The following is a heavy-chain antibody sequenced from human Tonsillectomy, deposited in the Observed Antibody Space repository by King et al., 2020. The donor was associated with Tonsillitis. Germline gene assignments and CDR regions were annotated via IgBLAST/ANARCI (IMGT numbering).Heavy chain of an antibody. CDR2: ISYDGRNK. CDR1: GFTFSSYA. J-gene: IGHJ4*02. Sequence: VQLVESGGGVVQPGRSLRLSCAASGFTFSSYAMHWVRQAPGKGLEWVAVISYDGRNKYYADSVKGRFTISRDNSKNTLYLQMNSLRAEDTAVYYCARDRLDSISGVDYWGQGTLVTVSS. D-gene: IGHD3-22*01. V-gene: IGHV3-30*04. CDR3: ARDRLDSISGVDY.